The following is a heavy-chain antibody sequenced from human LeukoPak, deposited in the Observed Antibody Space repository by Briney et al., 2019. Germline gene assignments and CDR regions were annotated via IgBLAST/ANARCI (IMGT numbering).Heavy chain of an antibody. CDR2: IWYDGSNK. Sequence: GRSLRLSCAASGFTFGSYGMHWVRQAPGKGLEWVTVIWYDGSNKYYADSVKGRFTISGDNSKDTLYLQMNSLRAEDTAVYYCARARHGILTGYYLDYWGQGTLVTVSS. V-gene: IGHV3-33*01. CDR3: ARARHGILTGYYLDY. D-gene: IGHD3-9*01. J-gene: IGHJ4*02. CDR1: GFTFGSYG.